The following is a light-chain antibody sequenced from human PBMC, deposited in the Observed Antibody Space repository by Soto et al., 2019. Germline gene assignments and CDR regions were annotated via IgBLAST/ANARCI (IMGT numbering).Light chain of an antibody. Sequence: EVVLTQSPVTLSLSPGERATLSCRASQSFRGLLAWYQQKPGQAPRLLIYDAYNSATGIPPRFSGSGSGTDFTLTISSLQPEDSAVYYCQQRHVWPITFGQGTRLEIK. CDR3: QQRHVWPIT. V-gene: IGKV3-11*01. CDR2: DAY. CDR1: QSFRGL. J-gene: IGKJ5*01.